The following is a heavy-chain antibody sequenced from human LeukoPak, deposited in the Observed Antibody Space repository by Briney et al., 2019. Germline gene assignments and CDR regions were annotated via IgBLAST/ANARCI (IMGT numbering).Heavy chain of an antibody. D-gene: IGHD1-26*01. CDR3: ATVQRDDSEDAFDI. Sequence: SETLSLTCTVSGGSISSYYWSWIRQPPGKGLEWIGYIYYSGSTNYNPSLKSRVTISVDTSKNQFSLKLSSVTAADTAVYYCATVQRDDSEDAFDIWGQGTVVTVSS. J-gene: IGHJ3*02. V-gene: IGHV4-59*01. CDR2: IYYSGST. CDR1: GGSISSYY.